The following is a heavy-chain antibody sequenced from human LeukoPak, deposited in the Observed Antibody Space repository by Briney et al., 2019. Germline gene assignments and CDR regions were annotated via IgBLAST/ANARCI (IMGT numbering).Heavy chain of an antibody. CDR2: ISGSGGST. V-gene: IGHV3-23*01. CDR3: ARQHYESGRNYFLRGYFDF. CDR1: GFTFSSYG. D-gene: IGHD3-22*01. J-gene: IGHJ4*01. Sequence: GGTLRLSCAASGFTFSSYGMSWVRQAPGKGLEWVSAISGSGGSTYYADSVKGRFTISRDTSKNTVYLQMNSLRVEDTAVYYCARQHYESGRNYFLRGYFDFWGQGTLVTVSS.